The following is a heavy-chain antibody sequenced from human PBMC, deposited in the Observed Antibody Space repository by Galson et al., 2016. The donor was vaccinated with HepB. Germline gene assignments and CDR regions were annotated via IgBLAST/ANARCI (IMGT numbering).Heavy chain of an antibody. Sequence: SLRLSCAASGFTFNAHWMNWVHQAPGKGLEWVANIRGDGIVSYYAESVRGRLPISSNNAKNSLYLQMNGLRVDETAVHYCSREMTGSYFDWGQGTLVTVSS. J-gene: IGHJ4*02. D-gene: IGHD3-10*01. CDR1: GFTFNAHW. CDR3: SREMTGSYFD. V-gene: IGHV3-7*01. CDR2: IRGDGIVS.